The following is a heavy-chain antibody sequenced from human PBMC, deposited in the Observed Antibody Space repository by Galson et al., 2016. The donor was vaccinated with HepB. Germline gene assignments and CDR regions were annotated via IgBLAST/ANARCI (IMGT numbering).Heavy chain of an antibody. J-gene: IGHJ6*02. Sequence: QSGAEVKKPGESLKISCKGSGYSFTNYWIAWVRQMPGKGLEWMGIIYPGDSDTTYSPSFEGQVTISADKSISTAYLPWSSLKASDTAMYYCARSFWSGYQSEGYSWGMDVWGQGTTLTVS. D-gene: IGHD3-3*01. CDR3: ARSFWSGYQSEGYSWGMDV. V-gene: IGHV5-51*01. CDR2: IYPGDSDT. CDR1: GYSFTNYW.